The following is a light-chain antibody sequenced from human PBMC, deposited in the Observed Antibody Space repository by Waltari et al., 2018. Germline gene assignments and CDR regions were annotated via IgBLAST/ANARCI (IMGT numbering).Light chain of an antibody. Sequence: EIVLTQSPGTLSLSPGARATLSCRASQSVGRSLAWYQQKPGQAPRLLIYGASIRAPGIPDRFSGSGSGTDFSLTISRLEPEDFGLYSCQHYVRLPATFGQGTKVEIK. J-gene: IGKJ1*01. CDR1: QSVGRS. CDR2: GAS. CDR3: QHYVRLPAT. V-gene: IGKV3-20*01.